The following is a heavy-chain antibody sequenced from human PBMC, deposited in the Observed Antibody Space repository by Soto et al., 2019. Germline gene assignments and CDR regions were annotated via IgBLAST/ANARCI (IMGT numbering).Heavy chain of an antibody. D-gene: IGHD5-18*01. CDR3: ARDSGTAMDRSYYYGLDV. CDR2: VYYIGTT. V-gene: IGHV4-31*03. J-gene: IGHJ6*02. Sequence: TLSLTCTVSGGSISSGAYYWSWIRQHPGKGLEWIEFVYYIGTTYYISSLKSRVTISVDTSKSHFSLMLNSVSAADTALYYCARDSGTAMDRSYYYGLDVWGQGTTVTVSS. CDR1: GGSISSGAYY.